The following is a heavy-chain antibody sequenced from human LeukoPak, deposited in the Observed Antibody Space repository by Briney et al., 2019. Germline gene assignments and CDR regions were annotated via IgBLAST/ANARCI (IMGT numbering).Heavy chain of an antibody. D-gene: IGHD3-22*01. J-gene: IGHJ4*02. V-gene: IGHV3-23*01. Sequence: PGGSLRLSCAASGFTFSSYAMSWVRQAPGKGLEWVSAISGSGGSTYYADSVKGRFTISRDNSKNTLYLQMNSLRAEDTAVYHCAKDTDSSGYYDYWGQGTLVTVSS. CDR1: GFTFSSYA. CDR2: ISGSGGST. CDR3: AKDTDSSGYYDY.